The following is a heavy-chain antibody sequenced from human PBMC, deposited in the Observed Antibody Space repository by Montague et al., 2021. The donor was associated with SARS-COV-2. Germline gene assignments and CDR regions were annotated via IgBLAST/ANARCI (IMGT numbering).Heavy chain of an antibody. D-gene: IGHD6-6*01. CDR2: IYSSGST. V-gene: IGHV4-4*07. CDR1: GGSISSYY. Sequence: SETLSLTCTVSGGSISSYYWSWIRQPAGKGLEWIGHIYSSGSTXXXPSXXXRVTMSVDTSKNQFSLKLSSVTAADTAAYYCARDHMSILLMVYYYGMDVWGKGTTVTVSS. CDR3: ARDHMSILLMVYYYGMDV. J-gene: IGHJ6*04.